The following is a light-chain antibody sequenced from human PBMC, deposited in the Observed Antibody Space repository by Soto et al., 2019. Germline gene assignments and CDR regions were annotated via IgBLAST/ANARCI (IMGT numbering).Light chain of an antibody. CDR1: SSDVGGYNY. CDR3: CSYAVTSTYL. Sequence: QSVLTQPRSVSGSPGQSVTISCTGTSSDVGGYNYVSWYQQHPGKAPKLMVYDVTERPSGVPDRFSGSKSGNTASLTISGLRAEYEADYYCCSYAVTSTYLFGTGTQLTVL. CDR2: DVT. J-gene: IGLJ1*01. V-gene: IGLV2-11*01.